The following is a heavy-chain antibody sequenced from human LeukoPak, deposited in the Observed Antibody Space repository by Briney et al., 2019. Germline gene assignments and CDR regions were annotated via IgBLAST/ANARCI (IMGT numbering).Heavy chain of an antibody. V-gene: IGHV3-23*01. J-gene: IGHJ4*02. CDR1: EFVFGAFS. CDR3: AIGGGSDY. Sequence: GGSLRLSCAASEFVFGAFSMSWIRQAAGKGLEWVSSINGDGDSTHYAGSVKGRFTISRDNSKNTLYLQMNSLRVEDTAIYYCAIGGGSDYWGQGTLVTVSS. D-gene: IGHD3-16*01. CDR2: INGDGDST.